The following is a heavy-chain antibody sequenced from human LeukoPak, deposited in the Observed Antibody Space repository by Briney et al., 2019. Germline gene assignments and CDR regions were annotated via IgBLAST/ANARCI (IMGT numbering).Heavy chain of an antibody. CDR3: AREESVLLWFGELSGYFQH. V-gene: IGHV4-38-2*02. J-gene: IGHJ1*01. Sequence: SETLSLTCTVSGYYISSGYYWGWIRQPPGKGLEWIGSISHSGSTVYNPSLKSRVTISVDTSKNQFSLKLSSVTAADTAVYYCAREESVLLWFGELSGYFQHWGQGTLVTVSS. CDR2: ISHSGST. CDR1: GYYISSGYY. D-gene: IGHD3-10*01.